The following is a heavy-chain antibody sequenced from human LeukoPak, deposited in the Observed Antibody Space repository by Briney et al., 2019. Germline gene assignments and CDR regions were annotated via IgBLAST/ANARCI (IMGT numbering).Heavy chain of an antibody. J-gene: IGHJ4*02. V-gene: IGHV3-30*02. D-gene: IGHD6-19*01. CDR3: VKDGIAVAEPDF. CDR2: IQNDGSNK. Sequence: PGGSLRLSCAASGFNFSDYGFHWVRQAPGKGLDGVTFIQNDGSNKYYADSVRGRFTISRDNSRNTLFLQMKSLTAEDAARYYCVKDGIAVAEPDFWGQGVLVIVSS. CDR1: GFNFSDYG.